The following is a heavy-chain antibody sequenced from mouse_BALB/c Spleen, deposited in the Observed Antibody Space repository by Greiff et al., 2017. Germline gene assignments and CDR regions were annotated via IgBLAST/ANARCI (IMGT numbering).Heavy chain of an antibody. D-gene: IGHD1-1*01. CDR3: ARDRYYGSEAWFAY. V-gene: IGHV5-6-3*01. CDR2: INSNGGST. CDR1: GFTFSSYG. J-gene: IGHJ3*01. Sequence: DVHLVESGGGLVQPGGSLKLSCAASGFTFSSYGMSWVRQTPDKRLELVATINSNGGSTYYPDSVKGRFTISRDNAKNTLYLQMSSLKSEDTAMYYCARDRYYGSEAWFAYWGQGTLVTVSA.